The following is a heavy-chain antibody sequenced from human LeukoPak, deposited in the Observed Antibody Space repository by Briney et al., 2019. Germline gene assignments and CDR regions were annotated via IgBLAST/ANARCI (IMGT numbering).Heavy chain of an antibody. CDR2: TYYRSKWYN. Sequence: SQTLSLTCAISGDRVSSIRAACNWIRQSPSRGLEWLGRTYYRSKWYNDYALSMISRITINPDTSKNQFSLQLNSVPPEGTAVYYCARHYCLDASCYTVDWFDPWGEGILVTVSS. D-gene: IGHD2-2*02. V-gene: IGHV6-1*01. J-gene: IGHJ5*02. CDR3: ARHYCLDASCYTVDWFDP. CDR1: GDRVSSIRAA.